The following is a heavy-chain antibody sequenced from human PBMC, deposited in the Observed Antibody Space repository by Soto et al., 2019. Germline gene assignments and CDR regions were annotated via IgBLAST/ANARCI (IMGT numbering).Heavy chain of an antibody. Sequence: GGSLKLSCAASGFTFSSYAMSWVRQAPGKGLEWVSAISGSGGSTYYADSVKGRFTISKDNSKTTLYLQMNSLRAEDTAVYYCAKEFDSSGYSPFDYWGQGTLVTVSS. CDR2: ISGSGGST. V-gene: IGHV3-23*01. D-gene: IGHD3-22*01. CDR1: GFTFSSYA. J-gene: IGHJ4*02. CDR3: AKEFDSSGYSPFDY.